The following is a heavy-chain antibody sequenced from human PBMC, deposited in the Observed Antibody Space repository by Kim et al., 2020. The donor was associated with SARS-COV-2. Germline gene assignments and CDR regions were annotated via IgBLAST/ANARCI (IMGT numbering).Heavy chain of an antibody. J-gene: IGHJ4*02. Sequence: DSVKGRFTISRGNAENSLYLQMNSRRAEDTAVYYCARISGEWELPKLLDYWGQGTLVTVSS. V-gene: IGHV3-11*01. CDR3: ARISGEWELPKLLDY. D-gene: IGHD1-26*01.